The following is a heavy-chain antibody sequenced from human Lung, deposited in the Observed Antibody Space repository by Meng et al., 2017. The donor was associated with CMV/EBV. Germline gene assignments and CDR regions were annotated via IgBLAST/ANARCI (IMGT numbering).Heavy chain of an antibody. J-gene: IGHJ5*02. CDR1: GGSISSGGFY. Sequence: QVQLQESGPGLVKPSQTRSLTCTVSGGSISSGGFYWSWIRQHPGKGLEWIGYIYYSGSTYYNPSLRSRVAISIDTSKNQFSLKLTSVTAADTAVYFCARTNYGDYNWFDPWGQGTLVTVSS. V-gene: IGHV4-31*03. CDR2: IYYSGST. D-gene: IGHD4-17*01. CDR3: ARTNYGDYNWFDP.